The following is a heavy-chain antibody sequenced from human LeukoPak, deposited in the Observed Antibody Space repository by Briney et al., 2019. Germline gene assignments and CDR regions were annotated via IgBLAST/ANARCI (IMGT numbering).Heavy chain of an antibody. Sequence: GGSLRLSCAASGFTFSSYAMSWVRQAPGKGLEWVSAISGSGGTTYYADSAKGRFTISRDNSKNTLYLQMNSLRAEDTVVYYCAKDPSYYDFWSGYDYWGQGTLVTVSS. CDR3: AKDPSYYDFWSGYDY. V-gene: IGHV3-23*01. D-gene: IGHD3-3*01. CDR2: ISGSGGTT. CDR1: GFTFSSYA. J-gene: IGHJ4*02.